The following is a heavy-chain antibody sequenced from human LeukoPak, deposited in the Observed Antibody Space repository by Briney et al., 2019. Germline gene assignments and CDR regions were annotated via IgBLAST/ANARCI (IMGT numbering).Heavy chain of an antibody. D-gene: IGHD2-2*02. Sequence: ASVKVSCKASGYTFTGYYIHWVRQAPGQGLEWMGWINPNSGGTNYAQKFQGRVTMTRDTSISTAYMELSRLRSDDTAVYYCSRDNAYCSSTSCYKMGAFDIWGQGTMVTVSS. CDR3: SRDNAYCSSTSCYKMGAFDI. CDR1: GYTFTGYY. CDR2: INPNSGGT. V-gene: IGHV1-2*02. J-gene: IGHJ3*02.